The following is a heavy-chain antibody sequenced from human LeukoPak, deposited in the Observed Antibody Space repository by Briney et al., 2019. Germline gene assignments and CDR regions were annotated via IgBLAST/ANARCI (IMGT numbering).Heavy chain of an antibody. V-gene: IGHV1-69*01. CDR2: IIPIFGTA. CDR1: GGTFSSYA. CDR3: ARRVVTHNLVYNWFDP. D-gene: IGHD3-22*01. J-gene: IGHJ5*02. Sequence: GSSVKVSCKASGGTFSSYAISWVRQAPGQGLEWMGGIIPIFGTANYAQKFQGRVTITADESTSTAYMELSSLRSEDTAVYYCARRVVTHNLVYNWFDPWGQGTLVTVSS.